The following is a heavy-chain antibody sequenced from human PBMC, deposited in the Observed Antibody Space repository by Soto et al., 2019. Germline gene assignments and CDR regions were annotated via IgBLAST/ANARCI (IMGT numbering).Heavy chain of an antibody. CDR2: INHSGST. J-gene: IGHJ4*02. CDR3: ARGRNSSWPFDY. D-gene: IGHD6-13*01. Sequence: QVQLQQWGAGLLKPSETLSLTCAVYGGPFSGYYWSWIRQPPGKGLEWIGEINHSGSTNYNPSLKSRVTISVDTSKNQFSLKLSSVTAADTAVYYCARGRNSSWPFDYWGQGTLVTVSS. V-gene: IGHV4-34*01. CDR1: GGPFSGYY.